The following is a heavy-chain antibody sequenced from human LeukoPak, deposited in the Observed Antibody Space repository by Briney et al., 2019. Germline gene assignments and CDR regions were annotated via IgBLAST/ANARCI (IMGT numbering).Heavy chain of an antibody. D-gene: IGHD1-26*01. V-gene: IGHV1-24*01. J-gene: IGHJ6*03. Sequence: GASVSVSCKVSGYTLTELSMHWVRQAPGKGVEGMGGFYPEDGETIYAQKFQGRVTMTEDTSTDTAYMELSSLRSEDTAVYYCASYEKVGATYYYYYYMDVWGKGTTVTVSS. CDR1: GYTLTELS. CDR3: ASYEKVGATYYYYYYMDV. CDR2: FYPEDGET.